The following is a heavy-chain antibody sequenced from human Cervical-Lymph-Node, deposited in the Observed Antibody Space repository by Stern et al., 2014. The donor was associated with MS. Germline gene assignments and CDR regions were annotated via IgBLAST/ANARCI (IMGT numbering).Heavy chain of an antibody. CDR2: VSYDGTQR. V-gene: IGHV3-30-3*01. Sequence: VQLGESGGGVVQPGRSLSLSCVASGFTFSTYAMHWVRQAPGKGLEWVAFVSYDGTQRNSTDSVKARFTISRDNSKNTLYLHMNSLRDEDTAVYFCARGGRGVGLEYWGQGALVTVSS. CDR3: ARGGRGVGLEY. D-gene: IGHD3-10*01. CDR1: GFTFSTYA. J-gene: IGHJ4*02.